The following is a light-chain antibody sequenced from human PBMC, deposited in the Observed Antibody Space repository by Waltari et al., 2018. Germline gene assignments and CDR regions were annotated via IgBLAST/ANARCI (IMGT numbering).Light chain of an antibody. Sequence: DIVMTQSPDSLAVSLGERATINCKSSQSVLYRSNSKNYLAWYLQKPGQSPKLLIYWASTRGSGVPDRFTGSGSGADFTLTISSLQAEDVAVYYCQQYYRTPWTFGQGTKVQIK. V-gene: IGKV4-1*01. CDR3: QQYYRTPWT. CDR2: WAS. CDR1: QSVLYRSNSKNY. J-gene: IGKJ1*01.